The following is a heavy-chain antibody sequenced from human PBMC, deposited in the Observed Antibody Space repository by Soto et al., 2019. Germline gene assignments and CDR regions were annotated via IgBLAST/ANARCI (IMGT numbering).Heavy chain of an antibody. CDR2: TRNKANSYTT. Sequence: GGSLRLSCAASGFTFSDHYMDWVRQAPGKGLEWVGRTRNKANSYTTEYAASVKGRFTISRDDSKNSLYLQMNSLNTEDTAVYYCDKMMTKYNWFDPWGQGTLVTVSS. CDR3: DKMMTKYNWFDP. CDR1: GFTFSDHY. D-gene: IGHD4-17*01. V-gene: IGHV3-72*01. J-gene: IGHJ5*02.